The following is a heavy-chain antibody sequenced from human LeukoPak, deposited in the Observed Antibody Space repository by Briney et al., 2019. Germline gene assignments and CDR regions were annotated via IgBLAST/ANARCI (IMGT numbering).Heavy chain of an antibody. J-gene: IGHJ4*02. CDR1: GGTFSSYA. V-gene: IGHV1-2*02. CDR2: INPNSGGT. D-gene: IGHD6-13*01. Sequence: ASVKVSCKASGGTFSSYAISWVRQAPGQGLEWMGWINPNSGGTNYAQKFQGRVTMTRDTSISTAYMELSSLRSDDTAVYYCAMLGVAGNFDNWGQGTQVTVSS. CDR3: AMLGVAGNFDN.